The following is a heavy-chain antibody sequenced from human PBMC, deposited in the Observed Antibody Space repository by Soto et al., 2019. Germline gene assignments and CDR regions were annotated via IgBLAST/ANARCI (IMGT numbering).Heavy chain of an antibody. D-gene: IGHD5-12*01. Sequence: QVQLVQSGVEVKKPGASVKVSCETSGYTFTNYGISWVRQAPGQGLEWMGWINTYNGNTNSAQKLQGRVTMTTDTSTSTAYMELRSLRSDDTAVYYCARGLGYEGLDYFDYWGQGTLVTVSS. CDR2: INTYNGNT. J-gene: IGHJ4*02. CDR1: GYTFTNYG. V-gene: IGHV1-18*01. CDR3: ARGLGYEGLDYFDY.